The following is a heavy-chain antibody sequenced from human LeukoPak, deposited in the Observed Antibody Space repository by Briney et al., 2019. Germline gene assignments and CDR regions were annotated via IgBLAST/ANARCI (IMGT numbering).Heavy chain of an antibody. CDR2: IYSSGSI. CDR3: ARERMIVAASYYFDY. V-gene: IGHV4-4*07. J-gene: IGHJ4*02. D-gene: IGHD5-12*01. CDR1: GGSLSNYY. Sequence: PSETLSLTCTVSGGSLSNYYWNWLRQPAGQGLEWIGRIYSSGSINYNPSPKSRVTMSVDSSKNQLSLKLSSVTAADTAIYYCARERMIVAASYYFDYWGQGTLVTVSS.